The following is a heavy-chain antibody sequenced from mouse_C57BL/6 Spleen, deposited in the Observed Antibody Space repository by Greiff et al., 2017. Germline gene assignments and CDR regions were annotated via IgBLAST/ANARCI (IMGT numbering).Heavy chain of an antibody. D-gene: IGHD1-1*01. CDR2: ISDGGSYT. CDR3: AREDYYGSSSGFAY. Sequence: EVQRVESGGGLVKPGGSLKLSCAASGFTFSSYAMSWVRQTPEKRLEWVATISDGGSYTYYPDNVKGRFTISRDNAKNNLYLQMSHLKSEDTAMYYCAREDYYGSSSGFAYWGQGTLVTVSA. CDR1: GFTFSSYA. J-gene: IGHJ3*01. V-gene: IGHV5-4*01.